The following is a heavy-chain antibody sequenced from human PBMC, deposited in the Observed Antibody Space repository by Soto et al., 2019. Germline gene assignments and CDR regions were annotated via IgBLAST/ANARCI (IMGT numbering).Heavy chain of an antibody. J-gene: IGHJ6*02. D-gene: IGHD3-22*01. CDR2: IWYDGSNK. CDR3: ARDVDYYDSSGYPRTTYCYYYCGMDV. CDR1: GFTFSSYG. Sequence: PGGSLRLSCAASGFTFSSYGMHWVRQAPGKGLEWVAVIWYDGSNKYYADSVKGRFTISRDNSKNTLYLQMNSLRAEDTAVYYCARDVDYYDSSGYPRTTYCYYYCGMDVWGQGTTVTVSS. V-gene: IGHV3-33*01.